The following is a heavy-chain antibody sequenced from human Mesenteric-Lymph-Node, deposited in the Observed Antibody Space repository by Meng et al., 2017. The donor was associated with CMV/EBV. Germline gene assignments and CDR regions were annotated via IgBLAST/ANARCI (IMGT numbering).Heavy chain of an antibody. CDR3: ARDEGYCSSTSCSSY. CDR1: GYTFTSYT. CDR2: IIPILGIA. V-gene: IGHV1-69*04. J-gene: IGHJ4*02. D-gene: IGHD2-2*01. Sequence: SGYTFTSYTISWVRQAPGQGLEWMGRIIPILGIANYAQKFQGRVTITADKSTSTAYMELSSLRSEDTAVYYCARDEGYCSSTSCSSYWGQGTLVTVSS.